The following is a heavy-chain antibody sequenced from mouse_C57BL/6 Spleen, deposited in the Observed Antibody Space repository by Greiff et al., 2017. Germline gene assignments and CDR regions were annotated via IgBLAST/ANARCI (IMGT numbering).Heavy chain of an antibody. CDR1: GYTFTSYT. J-gene: IGHJ4*01. D-gene: IGHD1-1*01. Sequence: VQLQQSDAELARPGASVQMSCKASGYTFTSYTMPWLKQRPGRGLDWIGYITPSSGYTKYNQKFKDKATLTADKSSSTAYMQLSSLTSKYSAGYYCARGGSSYYAREYGGQGTSVT. CDR3: ARGGSSYYAREY. CDR2: ITPSSGYT. V-gene: IGHV1-4*01.